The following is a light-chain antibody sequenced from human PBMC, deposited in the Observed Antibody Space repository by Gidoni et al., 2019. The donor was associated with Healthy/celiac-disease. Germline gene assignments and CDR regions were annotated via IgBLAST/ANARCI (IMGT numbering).Light chain of an antibody. CDR3: QQSYSTPRT. CDR2: AAS. J-gene: IGKJ1*01. V-gene: IGKV1-39*01. Sequence: DIQMTQSPSSLSESVGDRVTITCRASQSISSYLNWYQQKPGKAPKLLIYAASSLQSGVPSRFSGSGSGTDFTLTISSLQPEDFATYYCQQSYSTPRTFXXXTKVEIK. CDR1: QSISSY.